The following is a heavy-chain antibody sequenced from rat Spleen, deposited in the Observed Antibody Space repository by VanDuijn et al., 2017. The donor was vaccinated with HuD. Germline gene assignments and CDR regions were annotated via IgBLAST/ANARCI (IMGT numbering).Heavy chain of an antibody. D-gene: IGHD5-1*01. V-gene: IGHV5-62*01. Sequence: VQLMESGGGLVQPGKSLKLSCSASGFTFSSYGMHWIRQAPGKGLDWVAYIGSSSGTVYADAVKGRFTISRDNAKNTLYLQLNSLKSEDTAIYYCARKGPTGSGFEYWGQGTLVTVSS. CDR1: GFTFSSYG. J-gene: IGHJ3*01. CDR2: IGSSSGT. CDR3: ARKGPTGSGFEY.